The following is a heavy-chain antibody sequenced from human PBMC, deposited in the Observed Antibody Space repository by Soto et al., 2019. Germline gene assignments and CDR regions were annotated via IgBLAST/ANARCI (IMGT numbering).Heavy chain of an antibody. V-gene: IGHV3-48*01. Sequence: EVQLVESGGGLVQPGGSLRLSCAASGFTFSSYSIHWVRQAPEKGMEWVSYIGTSTSTTYYADSVKGRFTISRDNAKNSLFLQMNNLRAEDTAVFYCARALQTYTSGPLGFWGKGTRVTVSS. D-gene: IGHD6-19*01. CDR3: ARALQTYTSGPLGF. CDR1: GFTFSSYS. CDR2: IGTSTSTT. J-gene: IGHJ4*02.